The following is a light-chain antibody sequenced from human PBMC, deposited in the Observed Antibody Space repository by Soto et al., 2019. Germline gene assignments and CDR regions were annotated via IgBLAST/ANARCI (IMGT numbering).Light chain of an antibody. CDR3: MQALQTPYT. CDR1: QSLLHSNGYNY. J-gene: IGKJ2*01. Sequence: DLVMTQSPLSLPVTPGEPASISCRSSQSLLHSNGYNYLDWYLQKPGQSPQLLIYLGSNRASGVPYRFSGSGSGTDFTLKISRVEAEDVGVYYCMQALQTPYTFGQGTKLEIK. CDR2: LGS. V-gene: IGKV2-28*01.